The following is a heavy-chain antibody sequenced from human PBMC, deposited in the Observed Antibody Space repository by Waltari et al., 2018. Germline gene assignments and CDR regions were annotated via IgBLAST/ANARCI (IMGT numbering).Heavy chain of an antibody. D-gene: IGHD2-15*01. CDR1: GFTFSSYS. CDR3: ARERMVAAMWNADWFDP. V-gene: IGHV3-48*04. CDR2: ISSSRSTI. Sequence: EVQLVESGGGLVQPGGSLRLSCAASGFTFSSYSMNWVRQAPGKGLEWVSYISSSRSTIYYGDSVKGRFTISRDNDKNSLYLQMNSLRAEDTAVYYCARERMVAAMWNADWFDPWGQGTLVTVSS. J-gene: IGHJ5*02.